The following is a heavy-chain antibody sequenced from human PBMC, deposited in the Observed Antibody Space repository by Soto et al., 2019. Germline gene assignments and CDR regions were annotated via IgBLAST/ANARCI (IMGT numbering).Heavy chain of an antibody. Sequence: GGALGLSCSASGFIFRRYWMAWVPQAPGKGLEWVATIKLDGPEKNYLDSVEGRFTISRDDAENSMSLQMSSLRGEDTAVYFCVRALDAYGRFDSWGVGPPVTV. CDR1: GFIFRRYW. V-gene: IGHV3-7*01. CDR3: VRALDAYGRFDS. D-gene: IGHD4-17*01. J-gene: IGHJ4*02. CDR2: IKLDGPEK.